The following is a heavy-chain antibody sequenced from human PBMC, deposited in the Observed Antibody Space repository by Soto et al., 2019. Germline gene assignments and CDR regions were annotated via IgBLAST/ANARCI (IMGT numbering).Heavy chain of an antibody. J-gene: IGHJ5*02. D-gene: IGHD3-22*01. CDR3: AREKYDSSGRNWFDP. CDR1: GGYISSGGYY. CDR2: IYYSGST. V-gene: IGHV4-30-4*01. Sequence: SVTLSLTCTVAGGYISSGGYYWSWNRQPPGKGLEWIGYIYYSGSTYYNPSLKSRVTISVDTSKNQFSLKLSSVTAADTAVYYCAREKYDSSGRNWFDPWGQGTLVTVSS.